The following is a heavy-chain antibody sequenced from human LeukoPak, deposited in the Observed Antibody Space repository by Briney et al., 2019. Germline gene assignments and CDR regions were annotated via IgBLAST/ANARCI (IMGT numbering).Heavy chain of an antibody. D-gene: IGHD1-7*01. CDR3: ARVITGTTWYYYGMDV. J-gene: IGHJ6*02. CDR2: ISYDGSNK. V-gene: IGHV3-30-3*01. CDR1: GFTFSSYA. Sequence: GGSLRLSCAASGFTFSSYAMHWVRQAPGKGLEWVAVISYDGSNKYYADSVKGRFTISRDNSKNTLYLQMNSLRAEDTAVYYCARVITGTTWYYYGMDVWGQGTTVTVSS.